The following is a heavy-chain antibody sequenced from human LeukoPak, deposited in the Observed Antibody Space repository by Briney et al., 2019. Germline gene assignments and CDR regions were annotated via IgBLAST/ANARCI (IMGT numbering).Heavy chain of an antibody. CDR2: IRYDGSNK. D-gene: IGHD2-8*01. CDR1: GFTFSSYG. CDR3: AKDWGYCTNGVCYYFDY. J-gene: IGHJ4*02. Sequence: GGSLRLSCAASGFTFSSYGMHWVRQAPGKGLEWVAFIRYDGSNKYYADSVKGRFTISRDNSKNTLYLQMNSLRADDTAVYYCAKDWGYCTNGVCYYFDYWGQGTLVTVSS. V-gene: IGHV3-30*02.